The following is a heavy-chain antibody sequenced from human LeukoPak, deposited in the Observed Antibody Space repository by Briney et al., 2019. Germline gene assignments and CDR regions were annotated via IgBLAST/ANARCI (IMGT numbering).Heavy chain of an antibody. Sequence: ASLKVSCKSSGYTFTSYDINWVRQATGQGLEWIGWMNPNSGDTGYAQKFQGRVTMTRDTSISTAYMELSSLRSEDTAVYYCARGLREYSDDDFPIPGYWGQGTLVTVSS. CDR3: ARGLREYSDDDFPIPGY. CDR2: MNPNSGDT. J-gene: IGHJ4*02. CDR1: GYTFTSYD. D-gene: IGHD5-12*01. V-gene: IGHV1-8*01.